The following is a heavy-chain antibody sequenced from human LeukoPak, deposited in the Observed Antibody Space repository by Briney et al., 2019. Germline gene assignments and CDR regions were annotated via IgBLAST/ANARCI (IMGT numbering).Heavy chain of an antibody. D-gene: IGHD1-26*01. CDR1: GFTFSDYW. CDR2: INSDGSST. V-gene: IGHV3-74*01. J-gene: IGHJ4*02. CDR3: ARGWYSGSEGSDY. Sequence: GGSLRLSCAASGFTFSDYWMPWVRQAPGKGLVWVSRINSDGSSTSYADSVKGRFTISRDNAKNTLYLQMNSLRAEDTAVYYCARGWYSGSEGSDYWGQGTLVTVSS.